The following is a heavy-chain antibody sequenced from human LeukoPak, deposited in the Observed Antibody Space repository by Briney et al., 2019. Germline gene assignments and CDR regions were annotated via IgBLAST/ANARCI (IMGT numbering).Heavy chain of an antibody. D-gene: IGHD2-2*01. CDR2: VKSKTDGGTT. V-gene: IGHV3-15*01. Sequence: KTGGSLRLSCEVSGFTFSNAWMSWVRQAPGKGLEWVGRVKSKTDGGTTDYGAPVKGRFTISRDDSKNTLYLQMNNLKSEDTAVYYCARCTASCYANAFDVWGQGTLLTVSS. CDR3: ARCTASCYANAFDV. J-gene: IGHJ3*01. CDR1: GFTFSNAW.